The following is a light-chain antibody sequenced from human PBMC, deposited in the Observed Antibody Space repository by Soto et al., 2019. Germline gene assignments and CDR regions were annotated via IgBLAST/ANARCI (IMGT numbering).Light chain of an antibody. CDR1: QSISSN. V-gene: IGKV3-15*01. CDR2: GAS. CDR3: QQYGTTRIT. Sequence: EIVMSQSPASLSVYTGERATLSFRASQSISSNLAWYQQKLGQAPRLLIFGASTRATGIPDRFSGSGSETDFTLTISRLEPEDFAVYYCQQYGTTRITFGQGTRLEIK. J-gene: IGKJ5*01.